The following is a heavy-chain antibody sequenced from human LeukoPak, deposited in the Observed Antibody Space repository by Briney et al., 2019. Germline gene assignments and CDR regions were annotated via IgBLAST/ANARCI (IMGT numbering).Heavy chain of an antibody. V-gene: IGHV4-59*01. Sequence: SETLSLTCTASGGSISSYYWSWIRQPPGKGLEWIGYIYYSGSTNYNPSLKSRVTISVDTSKNQFSLKLSSVTAADTAVYYCARDRSIVGAYDAFDIWGQGTMVTVSS. CDR1: GGSISSYY. J-gene: IGHJ3*02. D-gene: IGHD1-26*01. CDR3: ARDRSIVGAYDAFDI. CDR2: IYYSGST.